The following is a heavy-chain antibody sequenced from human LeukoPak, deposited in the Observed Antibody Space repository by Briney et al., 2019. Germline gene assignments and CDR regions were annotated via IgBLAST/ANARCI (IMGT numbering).Heavy chain of an antibody. V-gene: IGHV4-34*01. CDR3: ARGLRGAIDY. D-gene: IGHD4/OR15-4a*01. CDR1: GGSISNYY. Sequence: SETLSLTCTVSGGSISNYYWSWIRQPPGKGLEWIGEINHSGSTNYNPSLKSRVTISVDTSKNQFSLKLSSVTAADTAVYYCARGLRGAIDYWGQGTLVTVSS. CDR2: INHSGST. J-gene: IGHJ4*02.